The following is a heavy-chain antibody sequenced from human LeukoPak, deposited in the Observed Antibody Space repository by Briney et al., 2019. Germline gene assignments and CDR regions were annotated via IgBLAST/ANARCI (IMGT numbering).Heavy chain of an antibody. V-gene: IGHV4-38-2*02. J-gene: IGHJ4*02. CDR1: GYSISSGYY. D-gene: IGHD2-2*01. CDR2: IYHSGST. CDR3: ARDLIGYHKFDY. Sequence: SETLSLTCTVSGYSISSGYYWGWIRQPPGKGLGWVGSIYHSGSTYYNPSLKSRVTISVDTSKNQFSLKLSSVTAADTAVYYCARDLIGYHKFDYWGQGTLVTVSS.